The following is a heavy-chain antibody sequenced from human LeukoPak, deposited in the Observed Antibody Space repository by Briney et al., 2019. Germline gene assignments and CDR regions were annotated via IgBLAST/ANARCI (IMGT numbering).Heavy chain of an antibody. CDR3: ARDFGWREHAFDI. Sequence: ASVKVSCKASGYTFTAHYMHWVRQAPGQGLEWMGCINPNSSGTHYAQKFQGRVTMTEDTSVSTVYMELNRLRSDDMAVYYCARDFGWREHAFDIWGQGTMVTVSS. D-gene: IGHD3-9*01. J-gene: IGHJ3*02. CDR1: GYTFTAHY. CDR2: INPNSSGT. V-gene: IGHV1-2*02.